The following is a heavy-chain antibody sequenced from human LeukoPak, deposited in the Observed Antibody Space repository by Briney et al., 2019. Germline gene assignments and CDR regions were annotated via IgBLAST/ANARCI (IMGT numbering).Heavy chain of an antibody. CDR2: ISSSSSYI. J-gene: IGHJ4*02. D-gene: IGHD6-19*01. V-gene: IGHV3-21*01. CDR3: ARSSYSSVSDY. CDR1: GFTFSSYS. Sequence: GGSLRLSCAASGFTFSSYSMNWVRQAPGKGLEWVSSISSSSSYIYYADSVKGRFTVSRDNAKNSLYLQMNSLRAEDTAVYYCARSSYSSVSDYWGQGTLVTVSS.